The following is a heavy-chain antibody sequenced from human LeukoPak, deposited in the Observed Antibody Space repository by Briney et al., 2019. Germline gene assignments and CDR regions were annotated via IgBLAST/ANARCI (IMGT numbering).Heavy chain of an antibody. CDR3: ARLRLPTNFFDY. J-gene: IGHJ4*02. Sequence: SQTLSLTCAISGDSVSTNSAAWNWIRQSPSRGLEWLGRTFYRSKWFNEYALSVKSRISIESDTSKNQFSLHLNSVTPEDTAAYYCARLRLPTNFFDYWGQGALVTVSS. CDR1: GDSVSTNSAA. CDR2: TFYRSKWFN. V-gene: IGHV6-1*01.